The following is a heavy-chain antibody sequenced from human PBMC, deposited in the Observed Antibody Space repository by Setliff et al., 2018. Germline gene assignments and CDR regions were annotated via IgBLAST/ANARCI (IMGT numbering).Heavy chain of an antibody. CDR3: AKDATMVVTLRDGMDV. Sequence: LRLSCAASGFTFSSYGMHWVRQAPGKGLEWVAFIRFDGSNQYYADSVKGRFTISRDNFENTVYLQMNSLRAEDTAVYYCAKDATMVVTLRDGMDVWGQGTAVTVSS. CDR1: GFTFSSYG. J-gene: IGHJ6*02. V-gene: IGHV3-30*02. D-gene: IGHD2-21*02. CDR2: IRFDGSNQ.